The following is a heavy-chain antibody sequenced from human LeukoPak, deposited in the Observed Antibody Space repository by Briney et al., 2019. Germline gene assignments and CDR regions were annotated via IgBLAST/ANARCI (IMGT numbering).Heavy chain of an antibody. V-gene: IGHV3-13*01. Sequence: PGGSLRLSCAASGFTFSSYDMHWVRQATGKGLEWVSAIGTAGDTYYPGSVKGRFTISRENAKNSLYLQMNSLRAGDTAVYYCARGTSSGWYGWFDPWGQGTLVTVSS. D-gene: IGHD6-19*01. CDR2: IGTAGDT. J-gene: IGHJ5*02. CDR1: GFTFSSYD. CDR3: ARGTSSGWYGWFDP.